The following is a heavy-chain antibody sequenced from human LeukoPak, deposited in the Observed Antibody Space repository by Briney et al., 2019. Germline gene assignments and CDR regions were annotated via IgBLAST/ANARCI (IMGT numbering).Heavy chain of an antibody. D-gene: IGHD6-19*01. CDR3: AKTLESSGWSFFDY. CDR1: GFTFSSYG. J-gene: IGHJ4*02. Sequence: PGGSLRLSCAASGFTFSSYGMHWVRQAPGKGLEWVAVISYDGSNKYYADSVKGRFTISGDNSKNTLYLQMNSLRAEDTAVYYCAKTLESSGWSFFDYWGQGTLVTVSS. V-gene: IGHV3-30*18. CDR2: ISYDGSNK.